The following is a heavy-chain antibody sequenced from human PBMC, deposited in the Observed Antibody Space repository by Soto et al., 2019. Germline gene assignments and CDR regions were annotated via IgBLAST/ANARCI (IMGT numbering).Heavy chain of an antibody. J-gene: IGHJ4*02. CDR3: ASDWFYCISTSCAPRSSSSS. D-gene: IGHD2-2*01. V-gene: IGHV3-48*02. CDR1: GFTFSSYS. Sequence: GGSLRLSCAASGFTFSSYSMNWVRQAPGKGLEWVSYISSSSSTIYYADSVKGRFTISRDNAKNSLYLQMNSLRDEDTAVYYCASDWFYCISTSCAPRSSSSSRGQGSLVTVSS. CDR2: ISSSSSTI.